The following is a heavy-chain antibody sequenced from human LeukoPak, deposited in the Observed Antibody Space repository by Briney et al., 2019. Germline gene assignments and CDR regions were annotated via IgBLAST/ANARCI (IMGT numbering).Heavy chain of an antibody. Sequence: GASVKVSCKASGYTFTGYYMHWVRQAPGQGLEWMGWINPNSGGTNYAQKFQGRVTMTRDTSISTAYMELSRLRSDDTAVYYCARGVRPIVVVPAAVPPGDYWGQGTLVTVSS. J-gene: IGHJ4*02. D-gene: IGHD2-2*02. CDR3: ARGVRPIVVVPAAVPPGDY. V-gene: IGHV1-2*02. CDR1: GYTFTGYY. CDR2: INPNSGGT.